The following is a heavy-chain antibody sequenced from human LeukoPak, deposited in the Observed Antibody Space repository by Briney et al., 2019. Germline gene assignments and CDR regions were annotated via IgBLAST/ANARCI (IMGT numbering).Heavy chain of an antibody. V-gene: IGHV4-59*01. CDR2: ISYSGIT. Sequence: SETLSLTCTVSGGSISGDYWSWILQPPGKGLEWIGHISYSGITNYKPSLKSRVTISTDTSKNQVSLKLKSVTAADTAVYYCARDSPRGHIGDPWGQGPLVTVSS. D-gene: IGHD3-10*01. J-gene: IGHJ5*02. CDR1: GGSISGDY. CDR3: ARDSPRGHIGDP.